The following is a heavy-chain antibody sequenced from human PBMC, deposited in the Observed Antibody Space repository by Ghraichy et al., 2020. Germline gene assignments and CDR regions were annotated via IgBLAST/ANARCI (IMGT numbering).Heavy chain of an antibody. J-gene: IGHJ5*02. CDR3: ARLRQQLGFDP. CDR2: INHSGST. Sequence: SETLSLTCAVYGGSFSGYYWSWIRQPPGKGLEWIGEINHSGSTNYNPSLKSRVTISVDTSKNQFSLKLSSVTAADTAVYYCARLRQQLGFDPWGQGTLVTVSS. V-gene: IGHV4-34*01. D-gene: IGHD6-13*01. CDR1: GGSFSGYY.